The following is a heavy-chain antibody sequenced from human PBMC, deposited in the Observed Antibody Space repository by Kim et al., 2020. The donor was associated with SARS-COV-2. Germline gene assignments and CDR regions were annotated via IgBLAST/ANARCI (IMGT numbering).Heavy chain of an antibody. V-gene: IGHV4-59*01. CDR2: IYYSGST. CDR1: GGSISSYY. CDR3: ARGEGELRSPRNYYYGMDV. J-gene: IGHJ6*02. D-gene: IGHD1-26*01. Sequence: SETLSLTCTVSGGSISSYYWSWIRQPPGKGLEWIGYIYYSGSTNYNPSLKSRVTISVETSKNQFSLKLSSVTAADTAVYYCARGEGELRSPRNYYYGMDVWGQGTTVTVSS.